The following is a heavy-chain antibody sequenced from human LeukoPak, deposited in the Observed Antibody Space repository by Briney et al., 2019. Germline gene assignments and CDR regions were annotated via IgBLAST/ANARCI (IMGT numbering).Heavy chain of an antibody. J-gene: IGHJ4*02. Sequence: GGSLRLSCAASGFTFSSYAMSWVRQAPGKGLEWVSAISGSGGSTYYADSVKGRFTISRDNSKNTLYLQMNSLKTEDTAVYYCTTDLVSLLHSRITIFGGGQGTLVTVSS. CDR2: ISGSGGST. CDR1: GFTFSSYA. V-gene: IGHV3-23*01. D-gene: IGHD3-3*01. CDR3: TTDLVSLLHSRITIFG.